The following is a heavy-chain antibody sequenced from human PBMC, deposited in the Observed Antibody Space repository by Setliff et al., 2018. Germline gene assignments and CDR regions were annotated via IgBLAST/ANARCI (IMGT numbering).Heavy chain of an antibody. CDR3: ARVGSQGGYYFDS. V-gene: IGHV5-51*01. CDR1: GRSFTSFW. J-gene: IGHJ4*02. Sequence: GESLKISCKGSGRSFTSFWIGWVRQMPGKGLEWMGIIFPTDSDTRYSPSFRGQVTISADKSISSAYLQWRSLKASDTAMYYCARVGSQGGYYFDSWGQGTLVTVSS. D-gene: IGHD3-10*01. CDR2: IFPTDSDT.